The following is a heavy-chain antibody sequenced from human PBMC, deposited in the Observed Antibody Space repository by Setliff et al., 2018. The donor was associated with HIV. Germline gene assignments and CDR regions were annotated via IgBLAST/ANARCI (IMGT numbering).Heavy chain of an antibody. V-gene: IGHV3-7*04. Sequence: PGGSLRLSCAASGFLFHTYWMSWVRQAPGKGLEWVANIKEDGSEKYYVDSVKGRFSISRDNAKNSLYLQMSSLRTEDTAVYFCARDPAFGAFDIWGQGTMVTVSS. D-gene: IGHD3-10*01. CDR2: IKEDGSEK. CDR1: GFLFHTYW. J-gene: IGHJ3*02. CDR3: ARDPAFGAFDI.